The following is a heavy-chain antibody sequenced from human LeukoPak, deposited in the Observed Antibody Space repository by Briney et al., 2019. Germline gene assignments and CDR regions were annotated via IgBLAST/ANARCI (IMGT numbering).Heavy chain of an antibody. CDR1: GFTFSSYD. J-gene: IGHJ2*01. CDR3: ARAAYSSTWYSRYFDL. Sequence: GGSLRLSCAASGFTFSSYDIHWVRQAPGKGLEWVSGIGTAGEIYYPGSVKGRFTISRENAKNPLYLQTNSLRAGHTAEYYCARAAYSSTWYSRYFDLGGRGTLVTVSS. CDR2: IGTAGEI. D-gene: IGHD6-13*01. V-gene: IGHV3-13*01.